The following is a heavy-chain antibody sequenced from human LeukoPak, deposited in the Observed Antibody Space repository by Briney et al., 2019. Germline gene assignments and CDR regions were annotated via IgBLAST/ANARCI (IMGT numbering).Heavy chain of an antibody. Sequence: SETLSLTCTVSGGSISSGGYYWSWIRQHPGKGLEWIGYINYSGNIYYNPSLKSRVIISVDTSKNQFSLKLSSVTAAATAVYYCVRDGDYYDSSGSVRAFDIWGQGTMVTVSS. J-gene: IGHJ3*02. CDR2: INYSGNI. V-gene: IGHV4-31*03. D-gene: IGHD3-22*01. CDR1: GGSISSGGYY. CDR3: VRDGDYYDSSGSVRAFDI.